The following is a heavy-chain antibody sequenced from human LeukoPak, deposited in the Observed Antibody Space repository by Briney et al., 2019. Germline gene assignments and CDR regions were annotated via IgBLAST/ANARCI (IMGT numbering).Heavy chain of an antibody. CDR3: ASDLSSNSRDV. Sequence: PGGSLRLSCAASGFTFSSYAMSWVRQAPGKGLEWVAVISYDGSNKYYADSVKGRFTISRDNSKNTLYLQMNSLRAEDTAVYYFASDLSSNSRDVWGQGPRLSV. CDR1: GFTFSSYA. J-gene: IGHJ6*02. CDR2: ISYDGSNK. V-gene: IGHV3-30*03. D-gene: IGHD1/OR15-1a*01.